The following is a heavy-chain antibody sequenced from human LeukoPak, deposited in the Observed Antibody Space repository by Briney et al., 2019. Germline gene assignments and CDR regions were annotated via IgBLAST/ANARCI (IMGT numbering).Heavy chain of an antibody. J-gene: IGHJ5*02. Sequence: SETLSLTCTVSGGSISSYYWSGMRQPPGKGLEGMGDIYNSGSSNYNPSLKRRVTISVATFKHQFSLKLSSVTAADTAVYYCARLGGNNDSSGYRTSTFAPWGQGTLVTVSS. CDR1: GGSISSYY. CDR3: ARLGGNNDSSGYRTSTFAP. D-gene: IGHD3-22*01. V-gene: IGHV4-4*09. CDR2: IYNSGSS.